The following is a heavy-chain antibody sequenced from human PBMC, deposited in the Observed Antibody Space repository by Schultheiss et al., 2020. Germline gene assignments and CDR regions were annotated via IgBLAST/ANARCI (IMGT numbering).Heavy chain of an antibody. D-gene: IGHD3-10*02. CDR3: AREVFDAFDI. J-gene: IGHJ3*02. CDR2: IYPGDSDT. Sequence: GGSLRLSCKGYGYSFTSYWIGWVRQMPGKGLEWMGIIYPGDSDTRYSPSFQGQVTISADKSISTAYLQWSSLKALDTAMYYCAREVFDAFDIWGQGTMVTV. CDR1: GYSFTSYW. V-gene: IGHV5-51*01.